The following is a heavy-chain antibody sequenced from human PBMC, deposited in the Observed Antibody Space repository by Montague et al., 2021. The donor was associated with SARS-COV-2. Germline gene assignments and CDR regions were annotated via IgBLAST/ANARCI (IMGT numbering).Heavy chain of an antibody. J-gene: IGHJ6*02. CDR3: ARGLPYQMVAGAIPNYSMEV. D-gene: IGHD2-15*01. V-gene: IGHV4-31*03. Sequence: TLSLTCTVAGASISSGGFYWSWLRQHPRKGLEWIGFIDYSGTTXHXXXXKXRLTISIDTSKNQFSLKLSSVTAADTAVYYCARGLPYQMVAGAIPNYSMEVWGQGTTVTVSS. CDR2: IDYSGTT. CDR1: GASISSGGFY.